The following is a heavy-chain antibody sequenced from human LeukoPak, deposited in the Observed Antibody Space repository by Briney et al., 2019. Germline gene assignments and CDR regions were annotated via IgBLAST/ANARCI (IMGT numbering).Heavy chain of an antibody. J-gene: IGHJ4*02. CDR1: GFTVSSNY. V-gene: IGHV3-23*01. CDR3: AKVVDIVATTPFDY. D-gene: IGHD5-12*01. CDR2: ISGSGGST. Sequence: GGSLRLSCAASGFTVSSNYMNWVRQAPGKGLEWVSAISGSGGSTYYADSVKGRFTISRDNSKNTLYLQMNSLRAEDTAVYYCAKVVDIVATTPFDYWGQGTLVTVSS.